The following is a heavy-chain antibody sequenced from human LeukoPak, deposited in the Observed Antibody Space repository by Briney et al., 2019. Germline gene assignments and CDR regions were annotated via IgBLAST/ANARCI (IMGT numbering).Heavy chain of an antibody. CDR1: GGSMNNYY. J-gene: IGHJ4*02. CDR2: IFYSGSS. CDR3: ARLRGSYFPDY. D-gene: IGHD1-26*01. V-gene: IGHV4-59*01. Sequence: SETLSLTCTGSGGSMNNYYWTWIRQPPGKGLDGIAYIFYSGSSNYNPSLKSRLTISVDTSKNQFSLNLNSVTAADTAVDYCARLRGSYFPDYWGQGTLVTVSA.